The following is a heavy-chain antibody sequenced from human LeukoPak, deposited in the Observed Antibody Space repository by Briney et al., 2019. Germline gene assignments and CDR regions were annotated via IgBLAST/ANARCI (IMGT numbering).Heavy chain of an antibody. Sequence: GGSLRLSCAASGFTFSSYEMNWVRQAPGKGLEWVSAISGSGGSTYYADSVKGRFTISRDNSKSTLYLQMNSLRAEDTAVYYCAELGITMIGGVWGKGTTVTISS. CDR2: ISGSGGST. CDR1: GFTFSSYE. D-gene: IGHD3-10*02. CDR3: AELGITMIGGV. J-gene: IGHJ6*04. V-gene: IGHV3-23*01.